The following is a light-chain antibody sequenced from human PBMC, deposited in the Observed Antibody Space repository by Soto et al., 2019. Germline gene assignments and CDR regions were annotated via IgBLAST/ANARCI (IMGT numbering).Light chain of an antibody. CDR3: QQYKNFWT. J-gene: IGKJ1*01. CDR1: QSISNS. Sequence: DVQMTQSPSTLSAYAGDRVTITCRASQSISNSLAWYQQKSGKAPKLLIYDASILESGVPSRFSGSGSGTEFTLTVSSLQPDDFATYYCQQYKNFWTFGQGTKVDIK. V-gene: IGKV1-5*01. CDR2: DAS.